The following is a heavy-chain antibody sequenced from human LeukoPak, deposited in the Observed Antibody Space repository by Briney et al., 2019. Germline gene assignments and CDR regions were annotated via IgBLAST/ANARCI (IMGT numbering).Heavy chain of an antibody. D-gene: IGHD6-13*01. Sequence: SETLSLTCTVSGGSISSYYWSWIRQPPGKGLEWIGSIYYSGSTYYNPSLKSRVTISVDTSKNQFSLKLSSVTAADTAVYYCARQWSSSSSWEGEYFQHWGQGTLVTVSS. CDR2: IYYSGST. J-gene: IGHJ1*01. CDR3: ARQWSSSSSWEGEYFQH. V-gene: IGHV4-39*01. CDR1: GGSISSYY.